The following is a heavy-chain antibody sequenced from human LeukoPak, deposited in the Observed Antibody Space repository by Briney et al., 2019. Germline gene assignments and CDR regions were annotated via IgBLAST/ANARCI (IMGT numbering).Heavy chain of an antibody. CDR3: AREGYSSGSKGDY. V-gene: IGHV1-69*05. CDR2: IIPIFGTA. D-gene: IGHD6-19*01. J-gene: IGHJ4*02. Sequence: SVKVSCKASGGTFSSYAISWVRQAPGQGLEWMGGIIPIFGTANYAQKFQGRVTITTDESTSTAYMELRSLRSDDTAVYYCAREGYSSGSKGDYWGQGTLVTVSS. CDR1: GGTFSSYA.